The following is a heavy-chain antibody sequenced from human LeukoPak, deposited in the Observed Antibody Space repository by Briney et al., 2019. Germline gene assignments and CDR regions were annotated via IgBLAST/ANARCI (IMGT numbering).Heavy chain of an antibody. CDR2: IKQDGSDK. CDR1: GFTFSSFW. CDR3: AKGLVAAGKVSDS. J-gene: IGHJ4*02. Sequence: GGSETLFCAAPGFTFSSFWMSWVRQAPGKGLEWVANIKQDGSDKYYVDSVKGRLTISRDNAQNSLYLQMNSLRAEDTAMYYCAKGLVAAGKVSDSWGQ. V-gene: IGHV3-7*05. D-gene: IGHD2-2*01.